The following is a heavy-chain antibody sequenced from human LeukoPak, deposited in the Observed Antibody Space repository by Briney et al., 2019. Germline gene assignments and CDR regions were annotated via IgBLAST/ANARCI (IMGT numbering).Heavy chain of an antibody. Sequence: SVKVSCKASGGTFSSYAISWVRQAPGQGLEWMGGIIPIFGTANNAQKFQGRVTITADESTSTAYMELSSLRSEDTAVYYCAITAVDTVLGYADYWGQGTLVTVSS. D-gene: IGHD5-18*01. CDR2: IIPIFGTA. CDR1: GGTFSSYA. V-gene: IGHV1-69*01. J-gene: IGHJ4*02. CDR3: AITAVDTVLGYADY.